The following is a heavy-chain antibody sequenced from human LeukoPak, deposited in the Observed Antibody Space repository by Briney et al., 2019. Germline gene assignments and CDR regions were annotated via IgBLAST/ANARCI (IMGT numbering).Heavy chain of an antibody. D-gene: IGHD3-16*01. J-gene: IGHJ4*02. V-gene: IGHV3-20*04. CDR1: GFTFDDYG. CDR3: ARAGGGYGDYFNY. Sequence: LSGGPLRLSCAASGFTFDDYGMSWVRQAPGKGLEWVSGINWNGGSTGYADSVKGRFTISRDNAKNSLYLQMNSLRAEDTALYYCARAGGGYGDYFNYWGQGTLVTVSS. CDR2: INWNGGST.